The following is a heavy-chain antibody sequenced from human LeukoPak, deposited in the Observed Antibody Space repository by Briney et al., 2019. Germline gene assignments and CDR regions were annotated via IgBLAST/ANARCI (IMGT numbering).Heavy chain of an antibody. CDR3: ARQYGSGSAYTPVVDL. CDR2: IYYNRST. CDR1: GGSISSHYY. Sequence: SETLSLTCTVSGGSISSHYYWIWIRQPPGKGLEWIGSIYYNRSTYYNPSLKSRVTISVDTSKDQFSMKLSSLTAAETAVYYCARQYGSGSAYTPVVDLWGQGTLVTVSS. J-gene: IGHJ4*02. D-gene: IGHD3-10*01. V-gene: IGHV4-39*01.